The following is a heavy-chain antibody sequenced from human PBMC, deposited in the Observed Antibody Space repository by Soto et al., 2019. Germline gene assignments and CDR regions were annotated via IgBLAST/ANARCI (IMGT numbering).Heavy chain of an antibody. J-gene: IGHJ4*02. Sequence: EVQLVESGGGLVQPGGSLRLSCAASGFTFSRYWMSWVRQAPGKGLEWVANIKQDGSEKYYVDSVKGRFTISRDNAKNSLYLQMNSLRAEDTAVYYCARLAAAALDFDYWGQGTLVTVSS. CDR2: IKQDGSEK. CDR3: ARLAAAALDFDY. D-gene: IGHD6-13*01. CDR1: GFTFSRYW. V-gene: IGHV3-7*01.